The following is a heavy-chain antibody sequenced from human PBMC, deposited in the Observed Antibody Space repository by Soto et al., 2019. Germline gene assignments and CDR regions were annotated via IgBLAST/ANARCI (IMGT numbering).Heavy chain of an antibody. CDR3: ARVGDSSGYYRSIAN. D-gene: IGHD3-22*01. CDR2: IYYSGST. Sequence: PSETLSLTCTVSGGSISSGDYYWGWIRQPPGKGLEWIGYIYYSGSTYYNPSLKSRVTISVDTSKNQFSLKLSSVTAADTAVYYCARVGDSSGYYRSIANWGQGTLVTVSS. J-gene: IGHJ4*02. V-gene: IGHV4-30-4*01. CDR1: GGSISSGDYY.